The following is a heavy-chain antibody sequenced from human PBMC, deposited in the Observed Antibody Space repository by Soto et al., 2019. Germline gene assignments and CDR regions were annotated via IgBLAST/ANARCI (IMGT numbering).Heavy chain of an antibody. CDR3: ARDPDYYGSSGYGNVGGMDV. Sequence: QVQLVQSGAEVKKPGSSVKVSCKASGGTFSSYAISWVRQAPGQGLEWMGGIIPIFGTATYAQKFQGRVTITADKSTSTAYMELSSLRSEDTAVYYCARDPDYYGSSGYGNVGGMDVWGQGATVTASS. J-gene: IGHJ6*02. V-gene: IGHV1-69*06. D-gene: IGHD3-22*01. CDR2: IIPIFGTA. CDR1: GGTFSSYA.